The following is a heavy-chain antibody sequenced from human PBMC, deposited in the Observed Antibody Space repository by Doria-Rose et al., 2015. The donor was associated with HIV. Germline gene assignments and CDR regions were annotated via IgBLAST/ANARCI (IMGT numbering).Heavy chain of an antibody. J-gene: IGHJ4*02. CDR2: IFSDDER. CDR1: GVSLSSPGMG. V-gene: IGHV2-26*01. Sequence: QVTLKESGPVLVKPTETLTLTCTVSGVSLSSPGMGVSWIRRPPGKALEWLVDIFSDDERSYQTSLNSRLTISRGTSKSQVVLTMTDMDPVDTATYYCARIKSSRWYHKYYFDFWGQGTLVIVSA. D-gene: IGHD6-13*01. CDR3: ARIKSSRWYHKYYFDF.